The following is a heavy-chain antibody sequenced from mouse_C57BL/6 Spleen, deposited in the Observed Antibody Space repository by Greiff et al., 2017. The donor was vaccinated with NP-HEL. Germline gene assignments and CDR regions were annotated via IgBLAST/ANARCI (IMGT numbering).Heavy chain of an antibody. Sequence: VQLQQPGAELVKPGASVKLSCKASGYTFTSYWMHWVKQRPGQGLEWIGMIHPNSGSTNYNEKFKSKATLTVDKSSSTAYMPLSSLTSEDTAVEYGARGGGYGYDDPHYYAMDYWGQGTSVTVSS. CDR3: ARGGGYGYDDPHYYAMDY. D-gene: IGHD2-2*01. CDR2: IHPNSGST. CDR1: GYTFTSYW. J-gene: IGHJ4*01. V-gene: IGHV1-64*01.